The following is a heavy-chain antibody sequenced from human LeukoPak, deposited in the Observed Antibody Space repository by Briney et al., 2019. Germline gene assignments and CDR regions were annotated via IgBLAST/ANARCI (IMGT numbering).Heavy chain of an antibody. J-gene: IGHJ5*02. Sequence: ASVKVSCKASGYTFTTYYMHWVRQAPGQGLEWMGILTPSGGSTSYAQKFQGRVTMTRDMSTSTVYVDLSSLGSEDTAVYYCARDRYASGSYYNPNNCFDPWGQGTLVTASS. CDR2: LTPSGGST. CDR3: ARDRYASGSYYNPNNCFDP. CDR1: GYTFTTYY. V-gene: IGHV1-46*01. D-gene: IGHD3-10*01.